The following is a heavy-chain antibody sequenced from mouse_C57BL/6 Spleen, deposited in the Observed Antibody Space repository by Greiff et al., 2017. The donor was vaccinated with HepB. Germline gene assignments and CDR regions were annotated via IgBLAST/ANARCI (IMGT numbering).Heavy chain of an antibody. CDR1: GYTFTSYW. Sequence: QVQLQQSGAELVKPGASVKLSCKASGYTFTSYWMQWVKQRPGQGLEWIGEIDPSDSYTNYNQKFKGKATLTVDTSSSTAYMQLSSLTSEDSAVYYCARWDYGSSYRYFDVWGTGTTVTVSS. D-gene: IGHD1-1*01. V-gene: IGHV1-50*01. CDR2: IDPSDSYT. CDR3: ARWDYGSSYRYFDV. J-gene: IGHJ1*03.